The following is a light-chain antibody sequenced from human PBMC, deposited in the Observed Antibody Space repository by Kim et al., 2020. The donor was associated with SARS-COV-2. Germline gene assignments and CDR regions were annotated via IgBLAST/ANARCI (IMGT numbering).Light chain of an antibody. CDR1: QSLLHRNGHNY. Sequence: DIVVTQSPLSLSVTPGEPASISCSSSQSLLHRNGHNYLDWHLQKPGQSPQLLIYLGSSRASGVPDRFSGSGSGSDFTLKISRVEAEDVGVYYCMQALQAPYTFGQGTKLEI. V-gene: IGKV2-28*01. CDR2: LGS. J-gene: IGKJ2*01. CDR3: MQALQAPYT.